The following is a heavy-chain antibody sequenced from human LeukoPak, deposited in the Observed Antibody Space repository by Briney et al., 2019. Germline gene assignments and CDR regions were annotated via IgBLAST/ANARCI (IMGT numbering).Heavy chain of an antibody. D-gene: IGHD1-1*01. J-gene: IGHJ2*01. V-gene: IGHV4-61*05. Sequence: PSETLSLTCTVSGGSISSSSYYWSWIRQPPGKGLEWIGYIYYSGSTNYNPSLKSRVTISVDTSKNQFSLKLSSVTAADTAVYYCARPTADAWYFDLWGRGTLVTVSS. CDR2: IYYSGST. CDR1: GGSISSSSYY. CDR3: ARPTADAWYFDL.